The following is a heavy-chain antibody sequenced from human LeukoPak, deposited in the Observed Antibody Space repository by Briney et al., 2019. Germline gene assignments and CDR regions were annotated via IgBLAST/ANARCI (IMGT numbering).Heavy chain of an antibody. Sequence: PGGSLRLSCAASGFTFSSYEMNWVRQAPGKGLEWVSYISSSGSTIYYADSVKGRFTISRDNAKNSLYLQMNSLRAEDTAVYYCARSTVWFGKPNFDYWGQGTLVTVSS. D-gene: IGHD3-10*01. CDR3: ARSTVWFGKPNFDY. V-gene: IGHV3-48*03. J-gene: IGHJ4*02. CDR1: GFTFSSYE. CDR2: ISSSGSTI.